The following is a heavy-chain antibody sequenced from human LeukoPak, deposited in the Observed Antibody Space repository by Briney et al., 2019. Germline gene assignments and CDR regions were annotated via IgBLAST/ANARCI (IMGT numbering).Heavy chain of an antibody. D-gene: IGHD6-13*01. J-gene: IGHJ4*02. V-gene: IGHV4-34*01. CDR1: GWSFSSYY. CDR3: ARGQQQLVLSS. CDR2: INHSGST. Sequence: PSETLSLTCAVYGWSFSSYYWSWIRQPPGKGLEWIGEINHSGSTNYNPSLKSRVTISVDTSKNQFSLKLSSVTAADTAVYYCARGQQQLVLSSWGQGTLVAVCS.